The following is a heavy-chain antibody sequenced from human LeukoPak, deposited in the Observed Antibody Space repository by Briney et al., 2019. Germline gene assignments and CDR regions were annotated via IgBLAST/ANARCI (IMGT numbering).Heavy chain of an antibody. J-gene: IGHJ6*03. V-gene: IGHV4-38-2*02. CDR3: ARDLPRLLGPIGNPYYYMDV. D-gene: IGHD7-27*01. CDR1: GYSISSGYY. Sequence: PSETLSLTCSVSGYSISSGYYWGWIRQPPEQGLEWIGSIYHSGHTNYNPSLKSRVTISVDTSKNQFSLKLTSVTAADTAVYYCARDLPRLLGPIGNPYYYMDVWGTGTTVTVSS. CDR2: IYHSGHT.